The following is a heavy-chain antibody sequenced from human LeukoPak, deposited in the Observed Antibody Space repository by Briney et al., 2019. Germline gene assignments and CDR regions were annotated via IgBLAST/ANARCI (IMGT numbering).Heavy chain of an antibody. Sequence: SETLSLTCTVSGGSISSSSYYWGWIRQPPGKGLEWIGSIYYSGSTYYNPSLKSRVTISVDTSKNQFSLKLSSVNTAVYYCARDEGIYDSSGYCFYYYGMDVWGQGTTVTVSS. J-gene: IGHJ6*02. CDR3: ARDEGIYDSSGYCFYYYGMDV. CDR1: GGSISSSSYY. CDR2: IYYSGST. V-gene: IGHV4-39*07. D-gene: IGHD3-22*01.